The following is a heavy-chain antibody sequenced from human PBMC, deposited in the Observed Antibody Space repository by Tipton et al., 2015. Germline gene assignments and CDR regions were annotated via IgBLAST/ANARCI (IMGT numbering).Heavy chain of an antibody. J-gene: IGHJ2*01. Sequence: TLSLTCTVSGGSMNYFYWSWIRQPPGKGLEWIGYIYYSGSTNYNPSLKSRVAISVDTSKNQFSLKLNSVTAADTAVYYCAREVGDYGDLNWHFDLWGRGTLVTVSS. CDR2: IYYSGST. CDR1: GGSMNYFY. V-gene: IGHV4-59*01. CDR3: AREVGDYGDLNWHFDL. D-gene: IGHD4-17*01.